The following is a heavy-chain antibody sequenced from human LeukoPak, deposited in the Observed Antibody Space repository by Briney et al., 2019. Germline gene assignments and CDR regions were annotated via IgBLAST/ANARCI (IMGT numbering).Heavy chain of an antibody. CDR1: GFTFSSYS. J-gene: IGHJ4*02. CDR2: ISSSSSTT. CDR3: AKDRYYYDSSGYYGYDY. V-gene: IGHV3-48*01. D-gene: IGHD3-22*01. Sequence: GGSLRLSCAASGFTFSSYSMNWVRQAPGKGLEWVSYISSSSSTTYYADSVKGRFTISRDNSKNTLYLQMNSLRAEDTAVYYCAKDRYYYDSSGYYGYDYWGQGTLVTVSS.